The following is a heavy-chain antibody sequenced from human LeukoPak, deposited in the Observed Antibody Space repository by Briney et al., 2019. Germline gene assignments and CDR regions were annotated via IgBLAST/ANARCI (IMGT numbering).Heavy chain of an antibody. CDR2: IYYSGDT. Sequence: SETLSLTCTVSDGAIAGYSWSWIRQPPGKGLEWIGYIYYSGDTNYNPSLQSRVTVSVDTSKNQFSLKLTSVTAADTAVYYCVRGPYGSGILKWFDPWGQGTLVIVSS. CDR3: VRGPYGSGILKWFDP. J-gene: IGHJ5*02. CDR1: DGAIAGYS. V-gene: IGHV4-59*01. D-gene: IGHD3-10*01.